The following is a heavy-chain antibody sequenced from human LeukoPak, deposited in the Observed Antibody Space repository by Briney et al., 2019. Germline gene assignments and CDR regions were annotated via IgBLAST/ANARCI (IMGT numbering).Heavy chain of an antibody. D-gene: IGHD1-20*01. V-gene: IGHV1-18*01. CDR2: ISAYNGNT. CDR3: ARVNVTGFPWGVFDY. CDR1: GYTFASYG. Sequence: ASVKVSCKASGYTFASYGISWVRQAPGQGLEWMGWISAYNGNTNYAQKLQGRVTMTTDTSTSTAYMELRSLRSDDTAVYYCARVNVTGFPWGVFDYWGQGTLVTVSS. J-gene: IGHJ4*02.